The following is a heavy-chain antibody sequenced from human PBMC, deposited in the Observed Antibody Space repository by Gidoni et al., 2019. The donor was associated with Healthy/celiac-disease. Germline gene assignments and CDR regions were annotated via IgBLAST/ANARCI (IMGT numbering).Heavy chain of an antibody. J-gene: IGHJ5*02. CDR1: GGSISSSRYY. V-gene: IGHV4-39*01. CDR3: ARHLDIVVVVAATTVISWFDP. CDR2: IYYTGST. D-gene: IGHD2-15*01. Sequence: QLQLQESGPGLVTPSEHLALTCTVPGGSISSSRYYWGWLRPTPGKGLERLGCIYYTGSTYYNPSLKCRVTISVDTSKNQFSQKLSSVTAADTAVYYCARHLDIVVVVAATTVISWFDPWGQGTLVTVSS.